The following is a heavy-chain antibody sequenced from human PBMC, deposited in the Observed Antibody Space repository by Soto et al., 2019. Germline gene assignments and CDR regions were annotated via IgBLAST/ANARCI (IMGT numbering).Heavy chain of an antibody. J-gene: IGHJ5*01. Sequence: DVQLVESGGVVVQPGGSLRLSCAASGFTFHAYTMHWVRQAPGKGLEWVSLITRDGSDQYYADSVKGRFTVSRDNSKNSLYLQMNSLRIEDTAMFYCAKEHDSGWPNFDSWGQGTLVTVSS. CDR1: GFTFHAYT. V-gene: IGHV3-43*01. D-gene: IGHD6-19*01. CDR2: ITRDGSDQ. CDR3: AKEHDSGWPNFDS.